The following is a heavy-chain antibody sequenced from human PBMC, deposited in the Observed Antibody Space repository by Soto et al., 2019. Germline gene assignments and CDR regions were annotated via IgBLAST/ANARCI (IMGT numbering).Heavy chain of an antibody. Sequence: PGGSLRLSCAASGFTFSSYSMNWVRQAPGKGLEWVSYISSSSSTIYYADSVKGRFTISRDNAKKSLYLQMNSLRDEDTAVYYCASVISIAVAGDRSEQVGMDYWGQGTLVTVSS. CDR1: GFTFSSYS. CDR3: ASVISIAVAGDRSEQVGMDY. CDR2: ISSSSSTI. D-gene: IGHD6-19*01. V-gene: IGHV3-48*02. J-gene: IGHJ4*02.